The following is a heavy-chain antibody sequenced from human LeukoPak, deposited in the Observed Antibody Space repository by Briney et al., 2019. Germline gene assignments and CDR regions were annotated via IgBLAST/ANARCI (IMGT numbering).Heavy chain of an antibody. V-gene: IGHV3-74*01. J-gene: IGHJ3*01. Sequence: GGSLRLSCAASGFTFSTYWMHWVRQAPGKGLVWVSRINSDGSSTNYADSVKGRFTISTDNAKNTLYLLMNSLSAEDTAIYYCARGGYLDAFNLWGQGTMVTVSS. CDR2: INSDGSST. D-gene: IGHD2-15*01. CDR1: GFTFSTYW. CDR3: ARGGYLDAFNL.